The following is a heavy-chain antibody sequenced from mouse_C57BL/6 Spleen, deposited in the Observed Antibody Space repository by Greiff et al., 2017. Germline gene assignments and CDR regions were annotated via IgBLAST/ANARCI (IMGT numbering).Heavy chain of an antibody. D-gene: IGHD1-1*01. J-gene: IGHJ3*01. CDR1: GYTFTSYW. Sequence: QVQLQQPGAEFVKPGASVKMSCKASGYTFTSYWITWVQQRPGQGLEWIGDIYPGCGSTNYPEKFKSKATLSVDTSSSTAYMQLSSLTSEDSAVYYCARRSSFAWFAYWGQGTLVTVSA. V-gene: IGHV1-55*01. CDR3: ARRSSFAWFAY. CDR2: IYPGCGST.